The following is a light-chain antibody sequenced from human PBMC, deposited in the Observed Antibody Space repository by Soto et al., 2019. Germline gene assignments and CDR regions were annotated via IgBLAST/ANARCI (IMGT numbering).Light chain of an antibody. CDR1: SSDVGGYNY. CDR3: CSYAGSYPHVV. Sequence: QSALTQPRSVSGSPGQSVTISCTGTSSDVGGYNYVSWYQQHPGKSPKLMIYDVSKRPSGVPDRFSGSKSGNTPSLTISGLQAEDEADYYCCSYAGSYPHVVFGGGTKVTVL. CDR2: DVS. J-gene: IGLJ2*01. V-gene: IGLV2-11*01.